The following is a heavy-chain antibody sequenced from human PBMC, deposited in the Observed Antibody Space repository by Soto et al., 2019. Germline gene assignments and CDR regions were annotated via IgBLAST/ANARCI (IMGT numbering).Heavy chain of an antibody. CDR2: ISYDGSNK. CDR3: AKHLSRDGYNLAY. CDR1: GFTFSNYG. J-gene: IGHJ4*02. V-gene: IGHV3-30*18. Sequence: QVQLVESGGGVVQPGRSLRLSCAASGFTFSNYGMHWVRQAPGKGLEWVAVISYDGSNKYYADSVKGRFTISRDNSKNTLYLQMNSLRAEDTAVYYCAKHLSRDGYNLAYWGQGTLVTVSS. D-gene: IGHD5-12*01.